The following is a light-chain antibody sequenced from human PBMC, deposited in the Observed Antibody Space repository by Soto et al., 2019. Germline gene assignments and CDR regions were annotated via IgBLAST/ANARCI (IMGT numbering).Light chain of an antibody. V-gene: IGKV3-20*01. CDR3: QQYGSSPAALA. Sequence: EIVLTQSPGTLSLSPGERATLSCRASQSVSSSFLAWYQQKPGQAPRLLIYAASSRATGIPDRFSGSGSGTAFTLTISRLEPEDFAVYYCQQYGSSPAALAFGGGTKVEIK. CDR2: AAS. J-gene: IGKJ4*01. CDR1: QSVSSSF.